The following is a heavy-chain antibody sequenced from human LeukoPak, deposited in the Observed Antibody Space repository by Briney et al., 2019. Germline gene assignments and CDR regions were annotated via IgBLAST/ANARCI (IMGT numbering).Heavy chain of an antibody. Sequence: GASVKVSCKASGYTFTGYYMHWVRQAPGQGLEWMGWINTNTGNPTYAQGFTGRFVFSLDTSVSTAYLQISSLKAEDTAVYYCARVYLGAADYWGQGTLVTVSS. CDR1: GYTFTGYY. D-gene: IGHD3-10*01. J-gene: IGHJ4*02. CDR2: INTNTGNP. V-gene: IGHV7-4-1*02. CDR3: ARVYLGAADY.